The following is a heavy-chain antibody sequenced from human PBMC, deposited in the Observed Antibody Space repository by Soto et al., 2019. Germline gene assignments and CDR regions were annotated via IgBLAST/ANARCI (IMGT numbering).Heavy chain of an antibody. CDR1: GVSISIPNW. J-gene: IGHJ3*02. V-gene: IGHV4-4*02. CDR3: ARGKFYAFDI. Sequence: QAQLQESGPGLVKPSGTLSLTCAVSGVSISIPNWWAWVRQAPGKGLEWIGEIDHSGTTNYNPSLNSRVTISLDRSNNQFSLRLTSVAAADTAVYFCARGKFYAFDIWGQGTMVTVSS. CDR2: IDHSGTT.